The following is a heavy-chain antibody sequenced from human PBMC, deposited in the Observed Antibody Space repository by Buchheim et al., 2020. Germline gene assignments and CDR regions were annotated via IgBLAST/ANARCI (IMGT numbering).Heavy chain of an antibody. CDR1: GGSISSGNYY. Sequence: QVQLQESGPGLVKPSQTLSLTCTVSGGSISSGNYYWSWLRQPPGKGLEWIGYISYSGSTYYNPSLKSRVTTSEDTSKNQLPLKLSSVTAADTAVYYCATGQGLRLGELARFDYWGQGTL. CDR3: ATGQGLRLGELARFDY. D-gene: IGHD3-16*01. V-gene: IGHV4-30-4*01. J-gene: IGHJ4*02. CDR2: ISYSGST.